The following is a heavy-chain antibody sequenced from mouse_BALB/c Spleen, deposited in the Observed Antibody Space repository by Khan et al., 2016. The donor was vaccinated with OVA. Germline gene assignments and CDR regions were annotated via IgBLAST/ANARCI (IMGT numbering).Heavy chain of an antibody. J-gene: IGHJ3*01. V-gene: IGHV5-15*02. Sequence: EVELVESGGGLVQPGGSRKLSCAASGFTFSDYGMAWVRQAPGKGPEWVAFISDLAYTIYYADTVTGRFTISRGIAKKILYLEMSSLRSEDTAMYYCVRGGGTAPFAYWGLGTLVTVSA. CDR3: VRGGGTAPFAY. CDR2: ISDLAYTI. CDR1: GFTFSDYG. D-gene: IGHD1-2*01.